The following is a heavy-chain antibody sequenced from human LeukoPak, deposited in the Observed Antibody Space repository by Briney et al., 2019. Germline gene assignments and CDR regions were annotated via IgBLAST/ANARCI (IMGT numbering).Heavy chain of an antibody. CDR2: ISYDGSNK. D-gene: IGHD3-22*01. CDR1: GFTFSSYG. J-gene: IGHJ3*02. Sequence: PGGSLRLSCAASGFTFSSYGMHWVRQAPGKGLEWVAVISYDGSNKYYADSVKGRFTISRDNSKNTLYLQMNSLRAEDTAVYYCAKGGYSDYYDSSGYGRDAFDIWGQGTMVTVSS. V-gene: IGHV3-30*18. CDR3: AKGGYSDYYDSSGYGRDAFDI.